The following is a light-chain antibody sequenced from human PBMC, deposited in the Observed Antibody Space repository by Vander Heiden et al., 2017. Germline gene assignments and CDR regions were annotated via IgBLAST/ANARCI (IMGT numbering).Light chain of an antibody. J-gene: IGLJ3*02. CDR2: YDG. CDR3: ASWDRSRNTWV. CDR1: TSDIGNNA. V-gene: IGLV1-36*01. Sequence: QALPTPAPSSSEPPSQRVTISSSGSTSDIGNNAVNWYQQRPGKAPKLLIYYDGLLPSGVSDRFSGSKSGTSASLAISGLQAEDEAEYYCASWDRSRNTWVFGGGTKLTVL.